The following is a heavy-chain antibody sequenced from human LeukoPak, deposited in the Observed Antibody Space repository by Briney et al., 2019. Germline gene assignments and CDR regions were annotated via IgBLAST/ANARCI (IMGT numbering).Heavy chain of an antibody. CDR3: ARGDYDFWSGYYIPFDY. Sequence: GGTLRLSCAASGFTFSSYGMSWVRQAPGKGLEWVANIKQDGSEKYYVDSVKGRFTISRDNAKNSLYLQMNSLRAEDTAVYYCARGDYDFWSGYYIPFDYWGQGTLVTVSS. V-gene: IGHV3-7*01. CDR1: GFTFSSYG. D-gene: IGHD3-3*01. CDR2: IKQDGSEK. J-gene: IGHJ4*02.